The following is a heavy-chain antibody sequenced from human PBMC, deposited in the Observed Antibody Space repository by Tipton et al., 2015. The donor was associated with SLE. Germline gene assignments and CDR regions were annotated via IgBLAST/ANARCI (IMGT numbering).Heavy chain of an antibody. J-gene: IGHJ6*02. CDR1: GGSFSGYS. CDR3: ARGLLEWSEV. CDR2: INHSGST. V-gene: IGHV4-34*01. D-gene: IGHD3-3*01. Sequence: TLSLTCAVYGGSFSGYSWSWIRQPPGKGLEWIGEINHSGSTNYNPSLKSRVTISVDTSKNQFSLQLSSVTAADTAVYYCARGLLEWSEVWGQGTTVTVSS.